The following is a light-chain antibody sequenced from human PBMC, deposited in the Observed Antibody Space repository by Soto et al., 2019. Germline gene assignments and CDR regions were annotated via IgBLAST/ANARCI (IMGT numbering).Light chain of an antibody. V-gene: IGKV3-20*01. CDR1: QSVSSSY. Sequence: EIVLTQSPGTLSLSPGERATLSCRASQSVSSSYLAWYQQKPGQAPRLLIYGASSRATGLPDRFSGSGSGTDFTLTISRLEPEDFAVYYCQQYGSSPRTFGQGTQREIK. CDR2: GAS. J-gene: IGKJ2*01. CDR3: QQYGSSPRT.